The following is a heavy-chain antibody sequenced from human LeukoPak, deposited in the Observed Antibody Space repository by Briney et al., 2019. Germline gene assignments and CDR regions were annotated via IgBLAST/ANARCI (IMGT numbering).Heavy chain of an antibody. CDR3: ARMWVMDRAPGSLDY. Sequence: ASVKVSCEASGYTFSDYYIHWVRQAPGQGLEWMGWINPYTGGTNSAQKFQGRVTMTRDTPISTAYMVLSRLRSDDTAVYYCARMWVMDRAPGSLDYWGQGTLVTVSS. J-gene: IGHJ4*02. D-gene: IGHD2-8*01. CDR2: INPYTGGT. CDR1: GYTFSDYY. V-gene: IGHV1-2*02.